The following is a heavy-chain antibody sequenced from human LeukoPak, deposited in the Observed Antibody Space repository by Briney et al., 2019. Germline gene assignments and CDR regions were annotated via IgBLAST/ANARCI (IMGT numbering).Heavy chain of an antibody. Sequence: GGSLRLSCAASGFTFSSYAMHWVRQAPGKGLEWVAVISYDGSNKYYADSVKGRFTISRDNSKNTLYLQMNSLRAEDTAVYYCARGHKIDMGRWGQGTLVTVSS. CDR1: GFTFSSYA. CDR2: ISYDGSNK. V-gene: IGHV3-30-3*01. CDR3: ARGHKIDMGR. D-gene: IGHD3-22*01. J-gene: IGHJ4*02.